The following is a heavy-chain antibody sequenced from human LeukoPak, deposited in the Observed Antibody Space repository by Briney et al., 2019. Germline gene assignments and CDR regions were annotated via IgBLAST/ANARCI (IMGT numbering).Heavy chain of an antibody. D-gene: IGHD2-21*02. V-gene: IGHV3-33*01. CDR3: ARGKITDCGGDCYSEYFDY. Sequence: GGSLRLSCAASGFTFSSYGMHWVRQAPGKGLEWVAVIWYDGSNKYYADSVKGRFTISRDNSKNTLYLQMNSLRAEDTAVYYCARGKITDCGGDCYSEYFDYWGQGTLVTVSS. CDR1: GFTFSSYG. CDR2: IWYDGSNK. J-gene: IGHJ4*02.